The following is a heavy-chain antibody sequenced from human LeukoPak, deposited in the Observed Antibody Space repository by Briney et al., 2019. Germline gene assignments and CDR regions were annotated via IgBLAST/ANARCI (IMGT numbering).Heavy chain of an antibody. CDR3: AKDPSPFYYDRSGLSFDS. CDR2: ITGSGVDT. CDR1: GFSFRNYA. V-gene: IGHV3-23*01. D-gene: IGHD3-3*01. Sequence: PGGSLRLSCVGSGFSFRNYAMSWVRQAPGKGLEWVSVITGSGVDTYYADSVKGRFTISRDNSKSTLYVQMNRLRPEDTAIYYCAKDPSPFYYDRSGLSFDSWGQGTLVTVSS. J-gene: IGHJ4*02.